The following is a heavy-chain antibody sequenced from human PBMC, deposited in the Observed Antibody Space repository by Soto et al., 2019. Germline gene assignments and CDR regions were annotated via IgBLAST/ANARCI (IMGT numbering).Heavy chain of an antibody. J-gene: IGHJ4*02. V-gene: IGHV4-59*01. CDR1: GGSISRYY. CDR3: AREGRYCSGGSCYSGLVDY. CDR2: IYYSGST. Sequence: SETLSLTCTVSGGSISRYYWSWIGQPPGKGLEWIGYIYYSGSTNYNPSLKSRVTISVDTSKNQFSLKLSSVTAADTAVYYCAREGRYCSGGSCYSGLVDYWGQGTLVTVSS. D-gene: IGHD2-15*01.